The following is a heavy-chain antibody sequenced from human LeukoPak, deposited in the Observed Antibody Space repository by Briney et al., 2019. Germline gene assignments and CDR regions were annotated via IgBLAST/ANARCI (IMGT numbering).Heavy chain of an antibody. CDR3: ARDSYQLLYYYYYMDV. J-gene: IGHJ6*03. CDR2: ISSSSSYI. D-gene: IGHD2-2*01. CDR1: GFTFSSYS. Sequence: PGGSLRLSCAASGFTFSSYSMNWVRQAPGKGLEWVSSISSSSSYIYYADSVKGRFTISRDNAKNSLYLQMNSLRAEDTAVYYCARDSYQLLYYYYYMDVWGKGTTVTVSS. V-gene: IGHV3-21*01.